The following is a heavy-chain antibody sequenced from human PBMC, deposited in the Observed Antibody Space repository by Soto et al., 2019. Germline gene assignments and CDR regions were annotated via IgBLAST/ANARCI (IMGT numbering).Heavy chain of an antibody. J-gene: IGHJ2*01. V-gene: IGHV1-8*01. D-gene: IGHD2-8*02. CDR2: MNPNTGNS. CDR3: ARRAETFVLYCYGDHRDLHSFPTRRSSDL. Sequence: DLHWRRPATARELEWMGWMNPNTGNSGYAQKFQGRVTMTSDTSINTAHMELSSLRSEDTAVYYCARRAETFVLYCYGDHRDLHSFPTRRSSDL. CDR1: D.